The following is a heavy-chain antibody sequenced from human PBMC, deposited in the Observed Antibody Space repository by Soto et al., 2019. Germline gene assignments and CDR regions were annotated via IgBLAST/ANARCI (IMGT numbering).Heavy chain of an antibody. CDR3: ARQGLRYYYYGMDV. Sequence: SETLSLTCTVSGGSISSSTYYWGWIRQPPGKGLKWIGTIHYSGNTIYNPSLKSRVTIYIDTSRKQFSLKLNSVTAADTAVYYCARQGLRYYYYGMDVWGQGTTVTVSS. J-gene: IGHJ6*02. D-gene: IGHD3-16*02. CDR2: IHYSGNT. V-gene: IGHV4-39*01. CDR1: GGSISSSTYY.